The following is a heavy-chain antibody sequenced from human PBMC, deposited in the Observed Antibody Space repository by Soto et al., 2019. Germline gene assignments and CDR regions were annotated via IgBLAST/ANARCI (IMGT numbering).Heavy chain of an antibody. CDR3: ARGTVLVVAANKYTDAFDF. V-gene: IGHV4-59*01. J-gene: IGHJ3*01. CDR1: GGSINSYY. Sequence: NPSATLSLTCTVSGGSINSYYWNWIRQSPGKGLEWIGYMYYSGSTKYNPSLKSRVTISVDTSKNQFSLNLRSVTAADTAVYYCARGTVLVVAANKYTDAFDFWGQGTMVTVSS. D-gene: IGHD2-15*01. CDR2: MYYSGST.